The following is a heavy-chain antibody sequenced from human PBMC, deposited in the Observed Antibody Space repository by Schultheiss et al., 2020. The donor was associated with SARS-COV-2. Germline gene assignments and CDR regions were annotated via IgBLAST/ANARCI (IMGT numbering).Heavy chain of an antibody. CDR2: TRNKANSYTT. D-gene: IGHD6-6*01. Sequence: GGSLRLSCAASGFTFSGSAMNWVRQASGKGLEWVGRTRNKANSYTTEYAASVKGRFTISRDDSKNSLYLQMNSLKTEDTAVYYCAREQLAWRYFDYWGQGTLVTVSS. CDR1: GFTFSGSA. V-gene: IGHV3-72*01. J-gene: IGHJ4*02. CDR3: AREQLAWRYFDY.